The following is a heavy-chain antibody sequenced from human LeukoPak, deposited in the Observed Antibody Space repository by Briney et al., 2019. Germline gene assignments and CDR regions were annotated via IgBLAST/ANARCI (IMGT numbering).Heavy chain of an antibody. V-gene: IGHV1-2*02. J-gene: IGHJ6*03. Sequence: ASVKVSCKASGYTFTGYYMHWVRQAPGQGLEWMGWINPNSGGTNYAQKFQGRVTMTRDTSISTAYMELSRLRSDDTAVCYCARVATTATPWYYMDVWGKGTTVTISS. CDR2: INPNSGGT. CDR1: GYTFTGYY. CDR3: ARVATTATPWYYMDV. D-gene: IGHD5-12*01.